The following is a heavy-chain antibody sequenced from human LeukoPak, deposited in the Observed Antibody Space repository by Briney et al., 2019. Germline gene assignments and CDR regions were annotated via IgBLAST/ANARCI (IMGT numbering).Heavy chain of an antibody. Sequence: PGRSLRLSCAASGFTFDDYAMHWVRQAPGKGLEWVSGIIWNSGSIGYADSVKGRFTISRDNAKNSLYLQMKSLRAEDTALYYCAKDLSLYYDSSGYRGHFDYWGQGALVTVSS. CDR1: GFTFDDYA. CDR2: IIWNSGSI. V-gene: IGHV3-9*01. D-gene: IGHD3-22*01. J-gene: IGHJ4*02. CDR3: AKDLSLYYDSSGYRGHFDY.